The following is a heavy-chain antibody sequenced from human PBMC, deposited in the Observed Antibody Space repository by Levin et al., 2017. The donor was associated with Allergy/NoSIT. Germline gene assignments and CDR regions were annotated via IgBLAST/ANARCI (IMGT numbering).Heavy chain of an antibody. V-gene: IGHV1-18*01. CDR3: ASRRYSSGWSRYDYDYYGMDG. CDR2: ISAYNGNT. CDR1: GYTFTSYG. D-gene: IGHD6-19*01. J-gene: IGHJ6*02. Sequence: ASVKVSCKASGYTFTSYGISWVRQAPGQGLEWMGWISAYNGNTNYAQKLQGRVTMTTDTSTSTAYMELRSLRSDDTAVYYCASRRYSSGWSRYDYDYYGMDGWGQGTTVTVSS.